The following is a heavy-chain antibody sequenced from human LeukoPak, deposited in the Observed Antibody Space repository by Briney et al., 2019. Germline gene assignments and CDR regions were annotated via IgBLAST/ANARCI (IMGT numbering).Heavy chain of an antibody. D-gene: IGHD4-23*01. Sequence: XVRQXXXQGXXXMLFITPFNVTTNYPQTLHCRVTMTTDTSTSTAYMELRSLRSDDTAVYYCARGNDYGGNTDYWGQGTLVTVSS. CDR2: ITPFNVTT. CDR3: ARGNDYGGNTDY. J-gene: IGHJ4*02. V-gene: IGHV1-18*01.